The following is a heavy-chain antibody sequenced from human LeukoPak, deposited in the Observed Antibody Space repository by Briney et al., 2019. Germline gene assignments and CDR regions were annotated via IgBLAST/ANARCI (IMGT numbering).Heavy chain of an antibody. D-gene: IGHD3-16*02. J-gene: IGHJ4*02. Sequence: SETLSLTCTVSGGSISSSSYYWGWIRQPPGKGLEWIGSIYYSGSTYYNPSLKSRVTISVDTSKNQFSLKLSSVTAADTAVYYCASLQGKPTKYVWGSYRSYFDYWGQGTLVTVSS. V-gene: IGHV4-39*01. CDR2: IYYSGST. CDR1: GGSISSSSYY. CDR3: ASLQGKPTKYVWGSYRSYFDY.